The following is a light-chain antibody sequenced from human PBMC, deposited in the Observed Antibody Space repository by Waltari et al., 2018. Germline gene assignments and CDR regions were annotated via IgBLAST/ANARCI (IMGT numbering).Light chain of an antibody. CDR2: HSS. V-gene: IGLV2-23*01. J-gene: IGLJ1*01. CDR3: CSNNEGHTHV. Sequence: QSALTQPASVSGSPGQSVTITCTGALGTSNLVSSYQQLPGTVPKPILYHSSGRPSGTSIRFSGSRSCNTASLTISGLQSEDEADYYCCSNNEGHTHVFGTGTRVTVL. CDR1: LGTSNL.